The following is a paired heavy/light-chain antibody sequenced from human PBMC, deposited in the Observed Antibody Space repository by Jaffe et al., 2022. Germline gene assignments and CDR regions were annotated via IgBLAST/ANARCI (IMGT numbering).Light chain of an antibody. J-gene: IGKJ4*01. Sequence: EIVLTQSPATLSLSPGERATLSCGASQSVSSSYLAWYQQKPGLAPRLLIYHASSRATGIPDRFSGSGSGTDFTLTISRLEPEDFAVYYCQQYGNSPLTFGGGTKVEIK. V-gene: IGKV3D-20*01. CDR1: QSVSSSY. CDR3: QQYGNSPLT. CDR2: HAS.
Heavy chain of an antibody. CDR1: GGSVSSGSHY. CDR3: ATGVHLWLPYFDS. D-gene: IGHD3-10*01. CDR2: IYYTGST. V-gene: IGHV4-61*01. J-gene: IGHJ4*02. Sequence: QVQLQESGPGLVKPSETLSLTCTVSGGSVSSGSHYWSWIRQPPGKGLEWIGYIYYTGSTNYSPSFDGRVTITLDTSKNQFTLKLRSVTAADTAVYYCATGVHLWLPYFDSWGQGTLVTVSS.